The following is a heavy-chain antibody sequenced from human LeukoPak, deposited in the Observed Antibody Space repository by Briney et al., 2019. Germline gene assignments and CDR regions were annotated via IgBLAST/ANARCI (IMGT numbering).Heavy chain of an antibody. CDR3: ATFCSSTSCLYYFDY. Sequence: ASVKVSCKVSGYTLTELSMHWVRQAPGKGLEWMGGFDPEDGETIYAQKFQGRVTMTEDTSTDTAYMELSSLRSEDTAVYYCATFCSSTSCLYYFDYWGQGILVTVSS. CDR1: GYTLTELS. D-gene: IGHD2-2*01. CDR2: FDPEDGET. V-gene: IGHV1-24*01. J-gene: IGHJ4*02.